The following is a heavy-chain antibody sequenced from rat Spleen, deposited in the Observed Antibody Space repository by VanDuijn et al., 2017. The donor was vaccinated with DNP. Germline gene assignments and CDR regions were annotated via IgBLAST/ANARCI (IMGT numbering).Heavy chain of an antibody. CDR1: GFTFTDYW. CDR2: IIYDGSRT. V-gene: IGHV5S10*01. CDR3: ATQNFDY. J-gene: IGHJ2*01. Sequence: EVQLVESGGGLVQPGRSLKLSCAASGFTFTDYWMTWIRQAPGKGLEWVATIIYDGSRTYYRDSVKGRFTISRDNAKNTLYLQMDSLRSEDTATYYCATQNFDYWGQGVMVTVSS.